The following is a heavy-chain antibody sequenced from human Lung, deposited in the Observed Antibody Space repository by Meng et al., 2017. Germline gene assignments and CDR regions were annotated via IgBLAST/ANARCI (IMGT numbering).Heavy chain of an antibody. CDR3: ARGSEGGGEGEGRGEE. D-gene: IGHD3-16*01. J-gene: IGHJ4*02. CDR1: GCTFSSYA. V-gene: IGHV1-69*10. CDR2: VVERRGRG. Sequence: QVQLVQSGAEVKKPGSSVKVSCNASGCTFSSYAISWVRQAPGQGLEWGGGVVERRGRGKEEKKGKGRGKRKEERSTKGGGGEGGGLRSEDTAVYYCARGSEGGGEGEGRGEEGGQVT.